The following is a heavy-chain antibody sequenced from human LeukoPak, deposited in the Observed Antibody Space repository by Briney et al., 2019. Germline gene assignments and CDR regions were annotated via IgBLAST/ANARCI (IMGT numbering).Heavy chain of an antibody. Sequence: GGYLRLSCTASGFTFSDYAMSWVRQAPGKGLEWVSGISGSGGSIRYADSVKGRFIISRDNSKNTLYLRMNSLRAEDTAVYYCAKGGDGYNYYFDYWGQETLVTVSS. D-gene: IGHD5-24*01. CDR1: GFTFSDYA. J-gene: IGHJ4*02. CDR3: AKGGDGYNYYFDY. V-gene: IGHV3-23*01. CDR2: ISGSGGSI.